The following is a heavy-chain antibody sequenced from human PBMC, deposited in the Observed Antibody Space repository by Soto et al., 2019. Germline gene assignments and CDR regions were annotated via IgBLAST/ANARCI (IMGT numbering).Heavy chain of an antibody. CDR2: IYPGDSDT. CDR3: ARPAMVSNHYYYGMDV. D-gene: IGHD5-18*01. CDR1: GYSFTSYW. V-gene: IGHV5-51*01. Sequence: GESLKISCKGSGYSFTSYWIGWVRQMPGKGLGWMGIIYPGDSDTRYSPSFQGQVTISADKSISTAYLQWSSLKASDTAMYYCARPAMVSNHYYYGMDVWGQGTTVTVSS. J-gene: IGHJ6*02.